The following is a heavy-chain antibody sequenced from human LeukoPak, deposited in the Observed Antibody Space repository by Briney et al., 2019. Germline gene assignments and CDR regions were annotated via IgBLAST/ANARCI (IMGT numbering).Heavy chain of an antibody. D-gene: IGHD1-26*01. CDR2: ISLSGTST. V-gene: IGHV3-21*04. CDR1: GFTLKSYH. J-gene: IGHJ5*02. CDR3: ARELSGSFRGNWFDP. Sequence: GGSLRLSCAASGFTLKSYHMNWVRQPPGKGLEWVSSISLSGTSTYYADSVKGRFTISRDNAKNSLYLQMNSLGAEDTAVYYCARELSGSFRGNWFDPWGQGTLVTVSS.